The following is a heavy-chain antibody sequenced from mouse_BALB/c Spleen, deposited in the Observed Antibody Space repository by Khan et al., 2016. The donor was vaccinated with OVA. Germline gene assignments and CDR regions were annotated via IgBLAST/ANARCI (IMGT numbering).Heavy chain of an antibody. J-gene: IGHJ4*01. CDR3: ARAYYRYDGYYAMDY. CDR1: GFSLSRYN. D-gene: IGHD2-14*01. CDR2: IWGGGGT. Sequence: QVQLQQSGPGLVAPSQSLSITCTVSGFSLSRYNIHWVRQPPGKGLEWLGMIWGGGGTDYNSTLKSRLSIRKDNSQSQVLLKMNSLQTDDTAMYYWARAYYRYDGYYAMDYWGKGTSGTGAS. V-gene: IGHV2-6-4*01.